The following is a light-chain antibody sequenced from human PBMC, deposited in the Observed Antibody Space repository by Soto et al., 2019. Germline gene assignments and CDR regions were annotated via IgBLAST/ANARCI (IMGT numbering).Light chain of an antibody. CDR3: QQYGSSLP. Sequence: EIVLTQSPGTLSLSPGERATLSCRASQSVSSSYLAWYQQKPGQAPRLLIYGASSRATGIPDRFSGSGSGTAFTLTISRLEPEDCAVYYCQQYGSSLPFGGGTKVEIK. V-gene: IGKV3-20*01. CDR2: GAS. J-gene: IGKJ4*02. CDR1: QSVSSSY.